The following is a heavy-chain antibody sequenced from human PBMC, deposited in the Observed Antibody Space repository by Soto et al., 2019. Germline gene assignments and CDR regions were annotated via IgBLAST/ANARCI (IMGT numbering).Heavy chain of an antibody. V-gene: IGHV1-69*13. Sequence: SVKVSCKASGGTFSSYAISWVRQAPGQGLGWMGGIIPIFGTANYAQKFQGRVTITADESTSTAYMELSSLRSEDTAVYYCARDLKSSGYYDSSGYYGYWGQGTLVTVSS. CDR2: IIPIFGTA. CDR3: ARDLKSSGYYDSSGYYGY. D-gene: IGHD3-22*01. J-gene: IGHJ4*02. CDR1: GGTFSSYA.